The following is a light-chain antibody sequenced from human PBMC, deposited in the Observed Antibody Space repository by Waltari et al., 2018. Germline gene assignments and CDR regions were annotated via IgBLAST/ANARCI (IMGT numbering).Light chain of an antibody. Sequence: SYELTQPPSVSVSPGQTASITCSGDKLGDKYACWYQQKPGQSPVLVIYQDSKRPSGIPERVSGSNSVNTATLTISGTQAMDEADYYGQAWDSSTVVFGGGTKLTVL. CDR3: QAWDSSTVV. CDR2: QDS. J-gene: IGLJ2*01. V-gene: IGLV3-1*01. CDR1: KLGDKY.